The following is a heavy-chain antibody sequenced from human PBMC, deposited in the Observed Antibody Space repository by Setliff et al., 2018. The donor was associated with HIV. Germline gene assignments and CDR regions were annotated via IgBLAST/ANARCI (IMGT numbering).Heavy chain of an antibody. V-gene: IGHV4-39*07. Sequence: PSETLSLTCTVSDGSVSSSSYYWAWIRQSPGKGLEWIGSIYAGGSTYYQPSLESRVTLSVDKSKNQFSLRLSSVTAADTAVYYCATLAAAGESYDYWGQGSLVTVSS. J-gene: IGHJ4*02. CDR2: IYAGGST. CDR3: ATLAAAGESYDY. CDR1: DGSVSSSSYY. D-gene: IGHD6-13*01.